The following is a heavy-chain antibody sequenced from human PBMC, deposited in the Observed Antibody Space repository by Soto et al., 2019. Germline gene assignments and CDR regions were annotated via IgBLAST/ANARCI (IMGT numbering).Heavy chain of an antibody. V-gene: IGHV3-33*06. J-gene: IGHJ4*02. CDR1: GFTFSSYG. CDR2: IWYDGSNK. CDR3: AKERVYFDY. Sequence: PGGSLRLSCAASGFTFSSYGMHWVRQAPGKGLEWVAVIWYDGSNKHYADPVKGRFTISRDNSKNTLYLQMNSLRAEDTAVYYCAKERVYFDYWGQGTLVTVSS.